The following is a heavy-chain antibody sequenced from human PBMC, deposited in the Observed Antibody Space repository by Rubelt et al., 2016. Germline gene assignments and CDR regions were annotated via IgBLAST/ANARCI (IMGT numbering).Heavy chain of an antibody. J-gene: IGHJ3*02. CDR2: IHPSGST. CDR3: ARGEVAVNAFAI. CDR1: GGSFSGSY. D-gene: IGHD6-19*01. V-gene: IGHV4-34*01. Sequence: QVQLQQWGARLLKPSEALSLTCAVFGGSFSGSYWTWIRQPPGKGLEWIGEIHPSGSTSHNPSLNSRVTISVDTSKNQFSLGLNCVTAADTAVYYCARGEVAVNAFAIWGQGTMVTVSS.